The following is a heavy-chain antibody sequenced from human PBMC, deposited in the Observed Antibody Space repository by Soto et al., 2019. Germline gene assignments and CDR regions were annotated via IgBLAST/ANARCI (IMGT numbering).Heavy chain of an antibody. CDR1: GGSISSGDYY. J-gene: IGHJ4*02. CDR3: ARRITIFGVVISYYFDY. V-gene: IGHV4-30-4*01. Sequence: PSETLSLTCTVSGGSISSGDYYWSWIRQPPGKGLEWIGYIYYSGSTYYNPSLKSRVTISVDTSKNQFSLKLSSVTAADTAVYYCARRITIFGVVISYYFDYWGQGTLVTVSS. D-gene: IGHD3-3*01. CDR2: IYYSGST.